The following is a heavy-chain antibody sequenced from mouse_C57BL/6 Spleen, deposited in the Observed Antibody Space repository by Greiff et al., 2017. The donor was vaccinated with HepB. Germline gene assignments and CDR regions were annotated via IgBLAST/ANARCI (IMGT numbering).Heavy chain of an antibody. CDR3: ARRVSNHYYAMDY. CDR1: GYAFSSYW. Sequence: VQLQQSGAELVKPGASVKISCKASGYAFSSYWMNWVKQRPGKGLEWIGQIYPGDGDTNYNGKFKGKAKLTADKSSSTAYMQLSSLTSEDPAVYFCARRVSNHYYAMDYWGQGTSVTVSS. V-gene: IGHV1-80*01. D-gene: IGHD2-5*01. CDR2: IYPGDGDT. J-gene: IGHJ4*01.